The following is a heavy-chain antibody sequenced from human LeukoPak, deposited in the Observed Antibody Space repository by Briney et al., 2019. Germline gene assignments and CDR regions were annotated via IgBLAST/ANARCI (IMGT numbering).Heavy chain of an antibody. J-gene: IGHJ3*02. V-gene: IGHV4-59*08. CDR1: DNSISSFY. D-gene: IGHD2-15*01. CDR3: AGISGGGAFDI. Sequence: PSETLSLTCTVSDNSISSFYWSWIRQPPGKGLEWIGYIYYSGSTNYNPSLKSRVTISVDTSKNQFSLKLSSVTAADTAVYYCAGISGGGAFDIWGQGTMVTVSS. CDR2: IYYSGST.